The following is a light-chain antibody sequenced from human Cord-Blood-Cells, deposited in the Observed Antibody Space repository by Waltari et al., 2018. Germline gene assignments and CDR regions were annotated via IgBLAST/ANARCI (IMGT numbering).Light chain of an antibody. Sequence: QSALTQPASVSGSPGQLITLSCTGTSSDVGGYNFLSRYQQHPGKAPKLMIYEVSNRPSGVSNRFSGSKSGNTASLTISGLQAEDEADYYCSSYTSSSTLVFGTGTKVTVL. CDR2: EVS. CDR1: SSDVGGYNF. V-gene: IGLV2-14*01. CDR3: SSYTSSSTLV. J-gene: IGLJ1*01.